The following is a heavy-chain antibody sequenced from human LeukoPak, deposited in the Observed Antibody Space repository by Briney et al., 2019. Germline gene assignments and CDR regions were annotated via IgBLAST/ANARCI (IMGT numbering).Heavy chain of an antibody. D-gene: IGHD3-16*01. Sequence: GRSLRLSCAASGFTFSNYGMHWVRQAPGKGLEWVAVISYDGSKTYYIDSVKGRFTISRDNSKNTLYLQMNSLRAEDTAVYYCARERRLAAWGGYFDYWGQGTLVTVSS. CDR2: ISYDGSKT. CDR3: ARERRLAAWGGYFDY. CDR1: GFTFSNYG. J-gene: IGHJ4*02. V-gene: IGHV3-30*03.